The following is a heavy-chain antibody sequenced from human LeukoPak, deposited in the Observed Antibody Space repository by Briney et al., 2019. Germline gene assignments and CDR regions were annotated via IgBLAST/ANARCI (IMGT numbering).Heavy chain of an antibody. V-gene: IGHV3-21*01. CDR1: GFTFSSYS. J-gene: IGHJ4*02. CDR2: ISSSSSYI. D-gene: IGHD4-17*01. CDR3: ARDLRRDYGDYFDY. Sequence: PGGSLRLSCAASGFTFSSYSMNWVRQAPGKGLEWVSSISSSSSYIYYADSVKGRFTISRDNAKNSLYLQMNSQRAEDTAVYYCARDLRRDYGDYFDYWGQGTLVTVSS.